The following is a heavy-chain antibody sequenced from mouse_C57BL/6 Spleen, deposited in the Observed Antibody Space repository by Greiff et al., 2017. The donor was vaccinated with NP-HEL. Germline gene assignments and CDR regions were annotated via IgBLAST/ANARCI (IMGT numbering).Heavy chain of an antibody. CDR2: INPNNGGT. CDR1: GYTFTDYN. CDR3: ARGDYLYYAMDY. Sequence: EVKLLESGPELVKPGASVKMSCKASGYTFTDYNMHWVKQSHGKSLEWIGYINPNNGGTSYNQKFKGKATLTVNKSSSTAYMELRSLTSEDSAVYYCARGDYLYYAMDYWGQGTSVTVSS. V-gene: IGHV1-22*01. D-gene: IGHD2-4*01. J-gene: IGHJ4*01.